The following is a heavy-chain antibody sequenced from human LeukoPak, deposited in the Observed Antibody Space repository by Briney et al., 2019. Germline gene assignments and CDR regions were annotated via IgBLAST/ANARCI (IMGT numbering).Heavy chain of an antibody. V-gene: IGHV4-34*01. J-gene: IGHJ6*02. CDR2: INHSGST. CDR3: ARTGRARSGGYSYGYSYCGMDV. D-gene: IGHD5-18*01. Sequence: SETLSLTCAVYGGSFSGYYWSWIRQPPGKGLEWIGEINHSGSTNYNPSLKSRVTISVDTSKNQFSLKLSSVTAADTAVYYCARTGRARSGGYSYGYSYCGMDVWGQGTTVTVSS. CDR1: GGSFSGYY.